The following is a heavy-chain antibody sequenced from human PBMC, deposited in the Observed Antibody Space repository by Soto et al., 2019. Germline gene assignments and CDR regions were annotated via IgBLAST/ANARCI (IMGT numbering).Heavy chain of an antibody. CDR2: IIPIFGTA. CDR3: ARSVAGNYYYYGMDV. Sequence: VASVKVSCKASGGTFSSYAISWVRQAPGQGLEWMGGIIPIFGTANYAQKFQGRVTITADESTSTAYMELSSLRSEDTAVYYCARSVAGNYYYYGMDVWGQGTTVTVSS. V-gene: IGHV1-69*13. CDR1: GGTFSSYA. J-gene: IGHJ6*02. D-gene: IGHD6-19*01.